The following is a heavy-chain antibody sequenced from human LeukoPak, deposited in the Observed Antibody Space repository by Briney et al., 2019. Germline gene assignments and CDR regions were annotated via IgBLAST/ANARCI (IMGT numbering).Heavy chain of an antibody. D-gene: IGHD3-10*01. CDR2: FDPEDGET. CDR3: ATLAASSMVRGVANWFDP. J-gene: IGHJ5*02. V-gene: IGHV1-24*01. CDR1: GYTLTELS. Sequence: ASVKVSCKVSGYTLTELSMHWVRQAPGKGPEWMGGFDPEDGETIYAQKFQGRVTMTEDTSTDTAYMELSSLRSEDTAVYYCATLAASSMVRGVANWFDPWGQGTLVTVSS.